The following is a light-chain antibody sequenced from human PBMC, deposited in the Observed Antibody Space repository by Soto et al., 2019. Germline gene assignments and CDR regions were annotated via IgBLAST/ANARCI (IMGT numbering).Light chain of an antibody. Sequence: QSVLTQPPSASGTPGQRVTISCSGSGSNIGSNSVNWYQQLPGRAPKLLIYTNNQRRSGVPGRFSGSKSGTSASLVIGGLQSEDEAHYYCATWDDNLNAYVFGTGTKVTVL. J-gene: IGLJ1*01. CDR3: ATWDDNLNAYV. CDR1: GSNIGSNS. CDR2: TNN. V-gene: IGLV1-44*01.